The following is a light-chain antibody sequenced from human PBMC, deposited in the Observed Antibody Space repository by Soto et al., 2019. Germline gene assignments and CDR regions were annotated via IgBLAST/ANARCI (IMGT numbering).Light chain of an antibody. CDR1: SSDVGLYNY. CDR3: SSYTSSSTLV. V-gene: IGLV2-14*01. Sequence: QSVLTQRASVSGSPGQSITISCTGTSSDVGLYNYVSWYQQHPGKGPKLMIYEVSNRPSGVSNRFSGSKSGNTASLTISGLQAEDEADYYCSSYTSSSTLVFGAGTKLTVL. J-gene: IGLJ3*02. CDR2: EVS.